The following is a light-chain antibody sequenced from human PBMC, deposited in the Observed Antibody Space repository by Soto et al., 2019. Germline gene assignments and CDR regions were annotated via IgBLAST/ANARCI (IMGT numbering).Light chain of an antibody. CDR2: EGS. CDR1: SSDVGSYNL. CDR3: CSYAGSSTSVV. Sequence: ALTQPASVSGSPGQSITISCTGTSSDVGSYNLVSWYQQHPGKAPKLMIYEGSKRPSGVSNRFSGSKSGNTASLTISGLQAEDEADYYCCSYAGSSTSVVFGGGTKVTVL. V-gene: IGLV2-23*01. J-gene: IGLJ2*01.